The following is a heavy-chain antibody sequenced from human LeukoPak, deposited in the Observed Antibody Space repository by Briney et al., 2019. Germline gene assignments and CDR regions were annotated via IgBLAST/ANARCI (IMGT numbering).Heavy chain of an antibody. CDR1: GYTFTNSD. CDR3: ARGVRFSDFYYYMDV. V-gene: IGHV1-8*03. Sequence: ASVKASCKASGYTFTNSDINWVRQAPGQGLEWMGWMNPNSGKTGYARKFQGRVTFTRNSSISTAYMDLSSLRSEDTAVYYCARGVRFSDFYYYMDVWGQGTTVTVSS. D-gene: IGHD3-3*01. CDR2: MNPNSGKT. J-gene: IGHJ6*03.